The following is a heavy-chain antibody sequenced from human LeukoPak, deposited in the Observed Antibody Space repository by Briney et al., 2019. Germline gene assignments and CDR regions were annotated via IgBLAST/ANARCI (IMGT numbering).Heavy chain of an antibody. V-gene: IGHV1-2*02. J-gene: IGHJ6*02. D-gene: IGHD2-2*02. CDR2: INPNSGGT. CDR3: ARWRSSAVVVPAAINGVYYGMDV. CDR1: GYTFTGYY. Sequence: GASVKVSCKASGYTFTGYYMHWVRQAPGQGLEWMGWINPNSGGTNYAHKVQGRVTMTRDTSISTAYMELSRLRSDDTAVYYCARWRSSAVVVPAAINGVYYGMDVWGQGTTVTVSS.